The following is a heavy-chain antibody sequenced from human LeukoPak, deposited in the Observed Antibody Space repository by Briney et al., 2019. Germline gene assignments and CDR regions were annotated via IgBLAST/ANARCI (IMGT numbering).Heavy chain of an antibody. CDR2: SDSGGST. CDR3: PRFRPGSRYQLTYYFES. V-gene: IGHV4-61*02. J-gene: IGHJ4*02. Sequence: SQTLSLTCAVSGGPINSGNFHWSWVRRPVGKGLEWIGRSDSGGSTSLNPALMSRISISLDTSRNQFSLHLRSMTAADTAVYYCPRFRPGSRYQLTYYFESWGRGKLVTVSS. CDR1: GGPINSGNFH. D-gene: IGHD3-9*01.